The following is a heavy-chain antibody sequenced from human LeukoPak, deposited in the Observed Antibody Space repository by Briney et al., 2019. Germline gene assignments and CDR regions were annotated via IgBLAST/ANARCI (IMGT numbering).Heavy chain of an antibody. CDR2: FDPEDGET. Sequence: ASVKVSCKVSGYTLTELSMHWVRQAPGKGLEWMGGFDPEDGETIYAQKFQGRVTMTEDTSTDTAYMELSSLRSEDTAVYYCATDLVRFGELFQNYWGQGTLVTVSS. D-gene: IGHD3-10*01. J-gene: IGHJ4*02. CDR3: ATDLVRFGELFQNY. CDR1: GYTLTELS. V-gene: IGHV1-24*01.